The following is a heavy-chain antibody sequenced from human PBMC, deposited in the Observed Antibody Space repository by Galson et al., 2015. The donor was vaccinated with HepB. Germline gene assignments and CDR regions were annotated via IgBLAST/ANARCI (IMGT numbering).Heavy chain of an antibody. CDR1: GFTFSSYS. V-gene: IGHV3-21*01. CDR3: ARVSVPAANYYYYYGMDV. J-gene: IGHJ6*02. D-gene: IGHD2-2*01. Sequence: PLRLSCVDSGFTFSSYSMNWVRQAPGKGLEWVSSISRSRSYISNADSEKGRFTISRDNAKNSLYLQMNSLRAEDTAVYYCARVSVPAANYYYYYGMDVWCQGTTVTVSS. CDR2: ISRSRSYI.